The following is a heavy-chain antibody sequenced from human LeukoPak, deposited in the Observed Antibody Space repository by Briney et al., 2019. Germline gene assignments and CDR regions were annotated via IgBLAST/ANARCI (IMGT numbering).Heavy chain of an antibody. V-gene: IGHV3-7*01. D-gene: IGHD2-2*03. CDR1: GFTFSSYW. Sequence: PGGSLRLSCAASGFTFSSYWMSWVRQAPGKGLEWVANIKQDGSEKYYVDSVKGRFTISRDNAKNSLYLQMNSPRAEDTAVYYCARERLDIVVVPAAIPPVDFDYWGQGTLVTVSS. J-gene: IGHJ4*02. CDR3: ARERLDIVVVPAAIPPVDFDY. CDR2: IKQDGSEK.